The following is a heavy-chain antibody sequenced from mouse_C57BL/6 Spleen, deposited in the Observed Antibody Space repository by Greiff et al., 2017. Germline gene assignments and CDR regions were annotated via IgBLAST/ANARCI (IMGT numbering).Heavy chain of an antibody. CDR3: ATIYYSNYVLDY. D-gene: IGHD2-5*01. V-gene: IGHV5-6*01. Sequence: EVKLMESGGDLVKPGGSLKLSCAASGFTFSSYGMSWVRQTPDKRLEWVATISSGGSYTYYPDSVKGRFTISRDNAKNTLYLQMSSLKSEDTAMYYCATIYYSNYVLDYWGQGTTLTVSS. J-gene: IGHJ2*01. CDR2: ISSGGSYT. CDR1: GFTFSSYG.